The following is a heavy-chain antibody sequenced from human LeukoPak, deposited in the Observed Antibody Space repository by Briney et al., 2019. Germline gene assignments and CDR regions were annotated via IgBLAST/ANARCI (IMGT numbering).Heavy chain of an antibody. V-gene: IGHV3-7*01. J-gene: IGHJ4*02. CDR2: IKQDGGEK. CDR1: GFTFSSYW. D-gene: IGHD6-19*01. CDR3: ARSFSSGWYWPSYFDY. Sequence: PGGSLRLSCAASGFTFSSYWMSWVRQAPGRGLGWVAKIKQDGGEKYYVDSVKGRISISRDNAKNSLYLQMNSLRAEDTAVYYCARSFSSGWYWPSYFDYWGQGTLVTVSS.